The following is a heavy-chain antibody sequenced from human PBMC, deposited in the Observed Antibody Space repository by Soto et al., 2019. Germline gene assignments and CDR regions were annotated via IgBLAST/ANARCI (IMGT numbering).Heavy chain of an antibody. CDR2: IYYSGTT. D-gene: IGHD2-2*01. V-gene: IGHV4-4*07. Sequence: TLSRTCTVSGGSISSYYWSWIRQPAGKGLEWTGRIYYSGTTNYNPSLKGRVTISVDLSKNQFSLRLSSVTTADTAVYYCARVVPGAEAWFGPWGQGTLVTVSS. CDR3: ARVVPGAEAWFGP. CDR1: GGSISSYY. J-gene: IGHJ5*02.